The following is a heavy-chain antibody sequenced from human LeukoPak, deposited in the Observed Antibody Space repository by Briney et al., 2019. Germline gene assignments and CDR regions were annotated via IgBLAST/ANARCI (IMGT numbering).Heavy chain of an antibody. CDR1: GYTLTELS. V-gene: IGHV1-24*01. CDR3: ATLTWGYYDSSGYPRTMRPSSHYYYYYMDV. Sequence: ASVKVSCKVSGYTLTELSMHWVRQAPGKGLEWMGGFDPEDGETIYAQKFQGRVTMTEDTSTDTAYVELSSLRSEDTAVYYCATLTWGYYDSSGYPRTMRPSSHYYYYYMDVWGKGTTVTISS. D-gene: IGHD3-22*01. CDR2: FDPEDGET. J-gene: IGHJ6*03.